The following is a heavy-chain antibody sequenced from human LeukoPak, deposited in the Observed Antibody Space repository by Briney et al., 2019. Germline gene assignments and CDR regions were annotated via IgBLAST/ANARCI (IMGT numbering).Heavy chain of an antibody. CDR2: TYHGSKWSN. Sequence: SQTLSLTCAMSRDSVSSTSAASNWIRQSPSRGLEWLGRTYHGSKWSNDSAVSVKSRITINPGTSQNQFSLQLDSVAPEDTAVYYSCHSLSGRTGAFDIWGRGKVVTVSS. CDR3: CHSLSGRTGAFDI. D-gene: IGHD2-21*01. V-gene: IGHV6-1*01. J-gene: IGHJ3*02. CDR1: RDSVSSTSAA.